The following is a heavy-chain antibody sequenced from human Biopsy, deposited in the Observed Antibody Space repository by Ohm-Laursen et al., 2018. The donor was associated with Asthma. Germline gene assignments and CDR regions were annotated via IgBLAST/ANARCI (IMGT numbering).Heavy chain of an antibody. CDR2: ILYDGSSI. CDR3: AREGVAGTHIED. D-gene: IGHD6-19*01. J-gene: IGHJ4*02. CDR1: RFTYE. V-gene: IGHV3-30-3*01. Sequence: SLRLSCSASRFTYEMHWVRQAPGKGLEWVAVILYDGSSIYYADSVKGRFTISRDNSKNTLSLQMNSLTAEDTAVYYCAREGVAGTHIEDWGQGTLVTVSS.